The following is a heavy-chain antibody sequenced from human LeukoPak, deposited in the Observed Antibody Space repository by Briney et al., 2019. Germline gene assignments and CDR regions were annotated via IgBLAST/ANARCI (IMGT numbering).Heavy chain of an antibody. CDR2: VYQGGST. V-gene: IGHV4-30-2*01. Sequence: SETPSLTCAVSGGSISTAFYSWSWIRQPPGKGLEWVGYVYQGGSTYYNPSLQSRVTISVDRSKNHFSLNLTSVTAADTAVYYCARGSSVAVDSWGQGALVTVSS. CDR3: ARGSSVAVDS. J-gene: IGHJ4*02. CDR1: GGSISTAFYS. D-gene: IGHD6-19*01.